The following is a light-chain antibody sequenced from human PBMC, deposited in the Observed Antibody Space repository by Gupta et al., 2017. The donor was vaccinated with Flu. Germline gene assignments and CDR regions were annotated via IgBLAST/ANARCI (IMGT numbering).Light chain of an antibody. CDR2: TNN. Sequence: QPAPSHPPSASGAPGQRLTISCSGSSSNIGSNYVYWYQQLPGTAPKLLIYTNNQRPSGVPDRFSGSKSGTSASLAISGLRSEDEADYYCAAWDDSLSGLVFGGGTKLTVL. V-gene: IGLV1-47*01. CDR3: AAWDDSLSGLV. CDR1: SSNIGSNY. J-gene: IGLJ3*02.